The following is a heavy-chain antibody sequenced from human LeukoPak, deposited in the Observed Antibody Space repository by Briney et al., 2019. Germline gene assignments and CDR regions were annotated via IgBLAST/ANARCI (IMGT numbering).Heavy chain of an antibody. Sequence: PGGSLRLSCEASGFTFIGYGMHWVRQAPGKGLEWVAGISYDGSNQYYTDSVKGRFTISRDNSKNTLYLQMNSLRPEDTAVYYCARDLDKAAKYYFDNWGQGTLVTVSS. CDR1: GFTFIGYG. CDR2: ISYDGSNQ. CDR3: ARDLDKAAKYYFDN. D-gene: IGHD6-25*01. V-gene: IGHV3-30*03. J-gene: IGHJ4*02.